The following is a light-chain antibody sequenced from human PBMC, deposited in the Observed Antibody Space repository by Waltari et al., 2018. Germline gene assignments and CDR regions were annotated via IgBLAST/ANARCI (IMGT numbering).Light chain of an antibody. V-gene: IGKV3-20*01. CDR1: QSYSSSY. CDR3: QQYGNSLT. Sequence: LTQPPVPPSLCAGVSASLSCRASQSYSSSYLAWYQQKPGQAPRLLIYGAYSRATGIPDRFSGSGSGTDFTLTISRLEPEDFEVYDCQQYGNSLTFGGGTKVEIK. J-gene: IGKJ4*01. CDR2: GAY.